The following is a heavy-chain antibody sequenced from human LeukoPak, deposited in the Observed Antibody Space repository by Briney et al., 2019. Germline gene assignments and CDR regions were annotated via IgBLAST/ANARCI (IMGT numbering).Heavy chain of an antibody. D-gene: IGHD1-26*01. CDR3: ARGPRIVGATGGYYYYYMDV. V-gene: IGHV1-18*01. Sequence: ASVKVSCKDSGYTFTSYGIIWVRQAPGQGLEWMGWISAYNGNTNYAQKLQGRVTMTADTSTSTAYMELRSLRSDDTAVYYYARGPRIVGATGGYYYYYMDVWGKGTTVTVSS. CDR1: GYTFTSYG. CDR2: ISAYNGNT. J-gene: IGHJ6*03.